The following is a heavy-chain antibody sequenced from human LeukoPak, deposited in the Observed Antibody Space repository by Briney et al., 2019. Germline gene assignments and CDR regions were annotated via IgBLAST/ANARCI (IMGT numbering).Heavy chain of an antibody. V-gene: IGHV1-8*03. J-gene: IGHJ6*03. CDR1: GYTFTSYD. Sequence: ASVKVSCKASGYTFTSYDINWVRQATGQGLEWMGLMNPNSGNTGYAQKFQGRVTITRNTSISTAYMELSSLRSEDTAVYYCARAGITIFGVASYYMDVCGKGTTVTVSS. CDR2: MNPNSGNT. D-gene: IGHD3-3*01. CDR3: ARAGITIFGVASYYMDV.